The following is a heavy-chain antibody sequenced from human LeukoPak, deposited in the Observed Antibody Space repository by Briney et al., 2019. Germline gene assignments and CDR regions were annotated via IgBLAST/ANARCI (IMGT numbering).Heavy chain of an antibody. Sequence: ESLRLSCAASGFTVSSYYMSWVRQAPGKGLEYVSVIYSGGSTYYADSVKGRFTISRDNSKNTLYLRLNSLRAEDTAVYYCARGGGGELDYWGQGTLVTVSS. J-gene: IGHJ4*02. CDR3: ARGGGGELDY. V-gene: IGHV3-53*01. D-gene: IGHD3-16*01. CDR2: IYSGGST. CDR1: GFTVSSYY.